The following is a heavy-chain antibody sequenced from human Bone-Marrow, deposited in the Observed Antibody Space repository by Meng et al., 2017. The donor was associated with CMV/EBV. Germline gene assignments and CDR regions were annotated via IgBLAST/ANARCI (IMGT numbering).Heavy chain of an antibody. CDR3: ARGRINGK. CDR1: GGSFSGYY. CDR2: INHSGST. J-gene: IGHJ4*02. D-gene: IGHD2/OR15-2a*01. V-gene: IGHV4-34*01. Sequence: GSLRLSCAVYGGSFSGYYWSWIRQPPGKGLEWIGEINHSGSTNYNPSLKSRVTILVDTSKNQFSLKLSFVTAADTAVYYCARGRINGKWGQGTLVTVSS.